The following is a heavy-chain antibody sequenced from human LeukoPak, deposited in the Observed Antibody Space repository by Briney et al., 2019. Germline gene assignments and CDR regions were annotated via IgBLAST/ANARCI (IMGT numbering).Heavy chain of an antibody. CDR2: ISSNGGST. CDR3: VKAGGEQWLVHFDY. CDR1: GFTFSSYA. J-gene: IGHJ4*02. D-gene: IGHD6-19*01. Sequence: RAGVSLRLSCSASGFTFSSYAMHWVRQAPGKGLEYFSAISSNGGSTYYADSVRGRFTISRDNSKNTLYLQMSSLRAEDTAVYYCVKAGGEQWLVHFDYWGQGTLVTVSS. V-gene: IGHV3-64D*06.